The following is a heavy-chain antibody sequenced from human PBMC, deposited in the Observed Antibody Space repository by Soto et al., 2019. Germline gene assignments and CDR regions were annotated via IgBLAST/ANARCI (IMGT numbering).Heavy chain of an antibody. CDR1: GFSLSTSGMC. D-gene: IGHD3-3*01. J-gene: IGHJ6*02. Sequence: SGPTLVNPTQTLTLTCTFSGFSLSTSGMCVSWIRQPPGKALEWLALIDWDDDKYYSTSLKTRLTISKDTSKNRVVLTMSNMEPVDTVTYYCALTLGSGGLRFLEWSCELYGMDVWGQGTTVTFSS. CDR3: ALTLGSGGLRFLEWSCELYGMDV. CDR2: IDWDDDK. V-gene: IGHV2-70*01.